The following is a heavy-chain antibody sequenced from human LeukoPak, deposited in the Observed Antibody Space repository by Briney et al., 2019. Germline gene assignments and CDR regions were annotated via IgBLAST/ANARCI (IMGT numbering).Heavy chain of an antibody. D-gene: IGHD5-18*01. Sequence: PGGSLRLSCAASGFTFSSHWMHWVRQAPGEGLVWVSRVYNDGSTTNYAGSVKGRFTISRDNAKNTLYLQMNSLRVEDMAVYYCARDRRGGYSSLVYYYGMDVWGQGTTVTVSS. CDR1: GFTFSSHW. CDR3: ARDRRGGYSSLVYYYGMDV. J-gene: IGHJ6*02. CDR2: VYNDGSTT. V-gene: IGHV3-74*01.